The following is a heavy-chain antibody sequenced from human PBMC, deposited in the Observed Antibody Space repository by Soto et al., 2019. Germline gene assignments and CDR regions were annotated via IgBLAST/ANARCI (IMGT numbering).Heavy chain of an antibody. CDR1: GGSISSYY. Sequence: SETLSLTCTVSGGSISSYYWSWIRQPPGKGLEWIGYIYYSGSTNYNPSLKSRVTISVDTSKNQFSLKLSSVTAADTAVYYCARDQYYCSGGSCYPHWFDPWGQGTLVTVSS. CDR2: IYYSGST. D-gene: IGHD2-15*01. J-gene: IGHJ5*02. V-gene: IGHV4-59*01. CDR3: ARDQYYCSGGSCYPHWFDP.